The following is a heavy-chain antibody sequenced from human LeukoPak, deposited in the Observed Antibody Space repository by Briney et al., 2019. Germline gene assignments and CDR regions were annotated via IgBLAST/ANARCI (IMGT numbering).Heavy chain of an antibody. CDR1: GFTFSSYA. V-gene: IGHV3-23*01. D-gene: IGHD3-22*01. Sequence: GGSLRLSCAASGFTFSSYAMSWVRQAPGKGLEWVSAISGSGGSTYYADSVKGRFTISRDNSKNTLYLQMNSLRAEDTAVYYCAKYYRENSGASPLDYWGQGTRVTVSS. CDR3: AKYYRENSGASPLDY. J-gene: IGHJ4*02. CDR2: ISGSGGST.